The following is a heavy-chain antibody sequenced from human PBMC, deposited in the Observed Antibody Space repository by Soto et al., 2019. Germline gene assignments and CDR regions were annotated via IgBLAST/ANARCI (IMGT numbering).Heavy chain of an antibody. J-gene: IGHJ5*02. V-gene: IGHV5-51*01. CDR1: GYSFTSYW. Sequence: PGESLKISCKGSGYSFTSYWIGWVRQMPGKGLEWMGIMYPRDSDTRYSPSFQGRVTISADKSISTAYLQWSSLKASDTAMYYCARLLYDRSGYYYSGFDPWGQGTLVTVSS. CDR3: ARLLYDRSGYYYSGFDP. D-gene: IGHD3-22*01. CDR2: MYPRDSDT.